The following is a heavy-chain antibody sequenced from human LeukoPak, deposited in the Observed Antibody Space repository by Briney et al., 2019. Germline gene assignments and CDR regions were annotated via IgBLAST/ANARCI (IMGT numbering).Heavy chain of an antibody. Sequence: GGSLRLSCAASGFTVSSNYMSWVRQAPGKGLEWVSVIYSGGSTYYADSVKGRFTISRDNSKNTLYLQMNSLRAEDTAVYYCARAGHYYDSSEYNWFDPWGQGTLVTVSS. D-gene: IGHD3-22*01. CDR2: IYSGGST. J-gene: IGHJ5*02. CDR3: ARAGHYYDSSEYNWFDP. CDR1: GFTVSSNY. V-gene: IGHV3-66*01.